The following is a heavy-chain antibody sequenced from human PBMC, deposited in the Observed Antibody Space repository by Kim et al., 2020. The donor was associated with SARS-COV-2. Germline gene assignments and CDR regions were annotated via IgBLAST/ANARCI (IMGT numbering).Heavy chain of an antibody. J-gene: IGHJ4*02. Sequence: SLKVRVTISVDTSKTQFSLKLSSVTAADTAVYYCARGSNSGSGWGYYFYYWGQGTLVTVSS. V-gene: IGHV4-34*01. D-gene: IGHD6-19*01. CDR3: ARGSNSGSGWGYYFYY.